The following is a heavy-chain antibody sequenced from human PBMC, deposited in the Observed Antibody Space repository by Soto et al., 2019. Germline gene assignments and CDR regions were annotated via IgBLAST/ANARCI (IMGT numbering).Heavy chain of an antibody. CDR2: IIPLFGTA. V-gene: IGHV1-69*06. Sequence: QVQLVQSGAEVKKPGSSVKVSCNASGGTFGTYDISWVRQAPGQGLEWMGGIIPLFGTANYAQKFQGRVTITADKSTTTAYMELSRLRSEDSAIYYCARRHFYYGMDVWGQGTTVTVSS. CDR1: GGTFGTYD. CDR3: ARRHFYYGMDV. J-gene: IGHJ6*02.